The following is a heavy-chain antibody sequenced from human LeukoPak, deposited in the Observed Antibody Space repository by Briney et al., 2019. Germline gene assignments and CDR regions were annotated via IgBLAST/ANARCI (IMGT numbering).Heavy chain of an antibody. V-gene: IGHV3-64*01. Sequence: PGGSLRLSCAASGFTFSSYAMHWVRQAPGKGLEYVSAISSNGGSTYYASSVKGRFTISRDNSKNTLYLQMGSLRAEDMAVYYCARGPDCYAFDIWGQGTMGTVSS. J-gene: IGHJ3*02. CDR3: ARGPDCYAFDI. D-gene: IGHD2-15*01. CDR1: GFTFSSYA. CDR2: ISSNGGST.